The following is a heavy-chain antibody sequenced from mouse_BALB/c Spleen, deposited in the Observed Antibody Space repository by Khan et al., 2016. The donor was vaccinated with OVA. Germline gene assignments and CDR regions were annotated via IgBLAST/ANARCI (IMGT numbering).Heavy chain of an antibody. V-gene: IGHV1S137*01. CDR3: PRPAYDGYYDY. CDR1: GYTFTDYA. Sequence: QVQLQQSGPELVRPGVSVKISCKGSGYTFTDYAMHWVKQSHAKSLEWIGLISTYSGNTNYNQKFKGKATMTVDKSSSTAYLELPRLTSEDSAIXYCPRPAYDGYYDYWGQGTTFTVSS. CDR2: ISTYSGNT. D-gene: IGHD2-3*01. J-gene: IGHJ2*01.